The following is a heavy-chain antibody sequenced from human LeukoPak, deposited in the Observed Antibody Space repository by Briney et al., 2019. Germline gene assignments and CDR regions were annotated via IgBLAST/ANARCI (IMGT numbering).Heavy chain of an antibody. CDR3: ARGLRYYDSSGVDY. CDR1: GYTFTSYD. Sequence: ASVTVSCKASGYTFTSYDINWVRQAAGQGLEWMGWMNPNSGNTGYAQKFRGRVTMTRNTSISTAYMELSSLRSEDTAVYYCARGLRYYDSSGVDYWGQGTLVTVSS. D-gene: IGHD3-22*01. CDR2: MNPNSGNT. J-gene: IGHJ4*02. V-gene: IGHV1-8*01.